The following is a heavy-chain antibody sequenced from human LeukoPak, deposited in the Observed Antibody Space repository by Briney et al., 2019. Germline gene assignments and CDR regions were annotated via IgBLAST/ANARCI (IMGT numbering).Heavy chain of an antibody. J-gene: IGHJ4*02. V-gene: IGHV3-23*01. CDR2: TSGSGDNT. CDR3: ARRRDSAFDY. D-gene: IGHD4-11*01. Sequence: GGSLRLSCAASGFAFSSYAMSWVCRAPGKGLEWVSSTSGSGDNTYYADSVKGRFTISRDNSKNTLYLQMNSLRAEDTAVYYCARRRDSAFDYWGQGTLVTVSS. CDR1: GFAFSSYA.